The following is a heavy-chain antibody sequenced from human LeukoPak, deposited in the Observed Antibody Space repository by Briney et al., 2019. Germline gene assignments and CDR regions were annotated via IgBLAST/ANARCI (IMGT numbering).Heavy chain of an antibody. D-gene: IGHD3-10*01. CDR1: GGTFSSYA. Sequence: ASVKVSCKASGGTFSSYAISWVRQAPGQGLEWMGGIIPIFGTANYAQKFQGRVTITTDESTSTAYMELSSLRSEDTAGYDCAIVLLWIGELGWFDPWGQGTLVTVS. CDR3: AIVLLWIGELGWFDP. CDR2: IIPIFGTA. J-gene: IGHJ5*02. V-gene: IGHV1-69*05.